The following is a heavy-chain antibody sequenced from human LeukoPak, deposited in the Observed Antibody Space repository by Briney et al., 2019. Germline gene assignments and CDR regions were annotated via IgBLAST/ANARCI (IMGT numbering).Heavy chain of an antibody. D-gene: IGHD3-22*01. J-gene: IGHJ4*02. CDR1: AFTFNSYA. CDR2: ISGGGGST. Sequence: AVSLRLSCAASAFTFNSYAMSWVRQAPGRGLVGVSTISGGGGSTYYADTVKGRFTISRDNSKNTLYLQMSSLRAEDTAVYYCAKDRLTYYYDSSGYYFFDYWGQGTLVTVSS. V-gene: IGHV3-23*01. CDR3: AKDRLTYYYDSSGYYFFDY.